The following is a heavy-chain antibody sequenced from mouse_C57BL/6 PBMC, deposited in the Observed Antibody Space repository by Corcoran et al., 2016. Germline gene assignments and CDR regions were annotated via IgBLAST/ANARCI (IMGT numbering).Heavy chain of an antibody. V-gene: IGHV9-3*01. CDR1: GYTFTTYG. CDR2: INTYSGVP. D-gene: IGHD2-3*01. Sequence: QIQLVQSGPELKKPGETVKISCKASGYTFTTYGMSWVKQAPGKGLKWMGWINTYSGVPTYADDFKGRFAFSLETSANTAYLQINNLKNEDTATYFCARRGIYDGYYDAMDYWGQGTSVTVSS. J-gene: IGHJ4*01. CDR3: ARRGIYDGYYDAMDY.